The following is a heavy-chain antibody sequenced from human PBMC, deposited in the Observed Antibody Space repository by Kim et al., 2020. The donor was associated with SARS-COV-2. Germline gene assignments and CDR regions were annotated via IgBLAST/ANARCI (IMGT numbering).Heavy chain of an antibody. V-gene: IGHV3-21*01. CDR1: GFTFRTYT. Sequence: GGSLRLSCAASGFTFRTYTMTWVRQAPGKGLEWVSVISGRTGHRNYADSVKGRFTISRDNTKNSVYLQMNSLRVEDTAVYYCARDRTIAAAEKIGFDYWG. CDR3: ARDRTIAAAEKIGFDY. J-gene: IGHJ4*01. CDR2: ISGRTGHR. D-gene: IGHD6-13*01.